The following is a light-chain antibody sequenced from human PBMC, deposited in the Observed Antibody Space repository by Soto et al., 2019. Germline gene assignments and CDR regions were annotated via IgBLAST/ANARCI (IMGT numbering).Light chain of an antibody. CDR1: QSVSSSY. Sequence: ETGLTQSPGTLSLSPGERATLSCRASQSVSSSYLAWYQQKPGQAPRLLIYGASSRATGIPDRFSGSGSGTDFTLTISRLEPEDFAVYYCQQYGNSPRLTFGGGTKVDIK. J-gene: IGKJ4*01. V-gene: IGKV3-20*01. CDR2: GAS. CDR3: QQYGNSPRLT.